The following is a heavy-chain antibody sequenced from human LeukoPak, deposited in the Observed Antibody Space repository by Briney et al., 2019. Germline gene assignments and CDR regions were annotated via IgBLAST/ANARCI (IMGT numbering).Heavy chain of an antibody. Sequence: PSETLSLTCAVYGGSLSGYYWSWIRQPPGKGLEWIVEINHSGSTNYNPSLKSRVTISVDTSKNQFSLKLSSVTAADTAVYYCARVRTCGGDCYSSYYYYMDVWGKGTTVTVSS. J-gene: IGHJ6*03. CDR2: INHSGST. CDR1: GGSLSGYY. V-gene: IGHV4-34*01. D-gene: IGHD2-21*02. CDR3: ARVRTCGGDCYSSYYYYMDV.